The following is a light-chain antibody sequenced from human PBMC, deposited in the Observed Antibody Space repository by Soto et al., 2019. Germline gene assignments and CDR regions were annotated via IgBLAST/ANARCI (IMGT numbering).Light chain of an antibody. Sequence: QAVVTQSPSASASLGASVKLTCTLSSGHSSYAIAWHQQQPEKGPRYLMKLNSDGSHSKGDGIPDRFSGSSSGAERYLTISSLQSEDEADYYCQTWGTGAWVVFGGGTQLTVL. J-gene: IGLJ2*01. CDR3: QTWGTGAWVV. CDR1: SGHSSYA. CDR2: LNSDGSH. V-gene: IGLV4-69*01.